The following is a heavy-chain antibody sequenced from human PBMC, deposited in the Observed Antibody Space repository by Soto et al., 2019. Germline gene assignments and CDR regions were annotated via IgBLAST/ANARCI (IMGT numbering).Heavy chain of an antibody. J-gene: IGHJ4*02. D-gene: IGHD1-20*01. CDR3: ARDGEYNWNDDYFDY. CDR2: INAGNGNT. CDR1: GYTFTSYA. V-gene: IGHV1-3*05. Sequence: QVQLVQSGAEEKKPGASVKVSCKASGYTFTSYAMHWVRQAPGQRLEWMGWINAGNGNTKYSQKCQGRVTITRDTSASTAYMELSSLRSEDTAVYYCARDGEYNWNDDYFDYWGQGTLVTVSS.